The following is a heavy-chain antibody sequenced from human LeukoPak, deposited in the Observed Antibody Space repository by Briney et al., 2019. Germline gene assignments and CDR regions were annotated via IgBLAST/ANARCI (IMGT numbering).Heavy chain of an antibody. V-gene: IGHV3-23*01. J-gene: IGHJ4*02. Sequence: GGSLRLSCAASGFTFSSYAMSWVRQAPGKGLEWVSAISGSGGSTYYADSVKGRFTISRDNSKNTLYLQMNSLRAEDTAVYYCAKVPTYDYDDYAFLPYFDYWGQGNLVTVSS. CDR1: GFTFSSYA. CDR3: AKVPTYDYDDYAFLPYFDY. D-gene: IGHD4-17*01. CDR2: ISGSGGST.